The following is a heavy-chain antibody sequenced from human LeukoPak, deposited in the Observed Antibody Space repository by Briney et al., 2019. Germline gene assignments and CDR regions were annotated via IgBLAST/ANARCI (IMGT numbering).Heavy chain of an antibody. J-gene: IGHJ4*02. CDR1: GSTFNTYA. D-gene: IGHD6-19*01. CDR2: ICDSGGCT. CDR3: AKTTVGYSSGRYPGWPADC. V-gene: IGHV3-23*01. Sequence: GGSLRLSCAASGSTFNTYAIYWVRQAPGKGLEWVSGICDSGGCTYYADSVKGRFTISRDNSKNTVYLQMNSLTADDTAVYYCAKTTVGYSSGRYPGWPADCWGQGTLVTVSP.